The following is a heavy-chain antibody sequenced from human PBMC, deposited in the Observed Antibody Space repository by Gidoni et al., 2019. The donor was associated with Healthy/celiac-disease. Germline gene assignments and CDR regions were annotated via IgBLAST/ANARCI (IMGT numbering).Heavy chain of an antibody. CDR1: GGSISSYY. Sequence: QVQLQESGPGLVKPSETLSLTCTVSGGSISSYYWSWIRQPPGKGLEWIGYIYYSGSTNYNPSLKSRVTISVDTSKNQFSLKLSSVTAADTAVYYCARREVVVAAPFDYWGQGTLVTVSS. CDR3: ARREVVVAAPFDY. CDR2: IYYSGST. V-gene: IGHV4-59*08. D-gene: IGHD2-15*01. J-gene: IGHJ4*02.